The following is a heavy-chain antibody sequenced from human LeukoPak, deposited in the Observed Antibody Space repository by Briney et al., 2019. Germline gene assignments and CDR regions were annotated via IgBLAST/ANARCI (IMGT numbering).Heavy chain of an antibody. V-gene: IGHV1-69*01. Sequence: SVKVSCKASGGTFSSYAISWVRQAPGQGLEWMGGIIPIFGTANYAQKFQGRVTITADESTSTAYMELSSLRSEDTAVYYCARNPYDYVWGSYWYYGMDVWGKGITVTVSS. CDR1: GGTFSSYA. CDR2: IIPIFGTA. CDR3: ARNPYDYVWGSYWYYGMDV. J-gene: IGHJ6*04. D-gene: IGHD3-16*01.